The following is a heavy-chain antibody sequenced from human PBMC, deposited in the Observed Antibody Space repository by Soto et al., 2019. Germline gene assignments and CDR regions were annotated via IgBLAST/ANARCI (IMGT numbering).Heavy chain of an antibody. CDR1: GFTFSSYA. V-gene: IGHV3-23*01. Sequence: GSLRLSCAASGFTFSSYAMSWVRQAPGKGLEWVSGTSDSGVSTYYADSVKGRFTISRDNSKNTLYLQMNSLRAEDTAIYHCAKPVAMCTNGVCWRPYDYWGQGTLVTVSS. D-gene: IGHD2-8*01. CDR2: TSDSGVST. CDR3: AKPVAMCTNGVCWRPYDY. J-gene: IGHJ4*02.